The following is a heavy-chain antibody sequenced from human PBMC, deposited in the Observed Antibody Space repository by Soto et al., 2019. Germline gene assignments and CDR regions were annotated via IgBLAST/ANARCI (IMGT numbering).Heavy chain of an antibody. CDR2: IIPILGIA. D-gene: IGHD6-6*01. J-gene: IGHJ6*03. CDR1: GGTFSSYT. Sequence: SVKVSFKASGGTFSSYTISWVRQAPGQGLEWMGRIIPILGIANYAQKFQGRVTITADKSTSTAYMELRGLRSDDTAIYYCARVRQLVGYFYYYMDVWGKGTTVTVSS. V-gene: IGHV1-69*02. CDR3: ARVRQLVGYFYYYMDV.